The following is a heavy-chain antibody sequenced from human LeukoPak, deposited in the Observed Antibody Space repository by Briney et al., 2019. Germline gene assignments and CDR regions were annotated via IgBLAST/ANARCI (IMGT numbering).Heavy chain of an antibody. CDR3: ARAYGDYELDAFDI. CDR2: ISSSSSYI. D-gene: IGHD4-17*01. J-gene: IGHJ3*02. CDR1: AFTFSSYS. Sequence: PGGSLRLSCAASAFTFSSYSMNWVRQAPGKGLEWVSSISSSSSYIYYADSVKGRFTISRDNAKNSLYLQMNSLRAEDTAVYYCARAYGDYELDAFDIWGQGTMVTVSS. V-gene: IGHV3-21*01.